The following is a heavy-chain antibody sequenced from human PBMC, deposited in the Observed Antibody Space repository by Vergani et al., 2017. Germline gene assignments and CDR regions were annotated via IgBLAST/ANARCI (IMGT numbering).Heavy chain of an antibody. CDR3: ARDMGYCSSTSCSGFDY. CDR2: IYSGGST. J-gene: IGHJ4*02. CDR1: GFTVSSNY. Sequence: EVQLVESGGGLVQPGGSLRLSCAASGFTVSSNYMSWVRQAPGKGLEWVSVIYSGGSTYYADSVKGRFTISRDNSKNTLYLQMNSLRAEDTAVYYCARDMGYCSSTSCSGFDYWGQGTLVTVSS. V-gene: IGHV3-66*01. D-gene: IGHD2-2*01.